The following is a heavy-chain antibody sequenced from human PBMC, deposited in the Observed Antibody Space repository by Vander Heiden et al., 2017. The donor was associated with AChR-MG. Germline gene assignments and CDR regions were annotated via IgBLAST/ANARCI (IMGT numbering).Heavy chain of an antibody. V-gene: IGHV3-48*01. Sequence: EVQLVESGGGLVQPGGSLRLSCAASGFTFSTYSMNWVRQAPGKGLEWVSYINRDSDNIDDADSVKGRFTISRDNAKNSLYLQMNSLRGEDTAVYYCARDSDWAFDYWGQGTLVTVSS. J-gene: IGHJ4*02. D-gene: IGHD6-19*01. CDR3: ARDSDWAFDY. CDR2: INRDSDNI. CDR1: GFTFSTYS.